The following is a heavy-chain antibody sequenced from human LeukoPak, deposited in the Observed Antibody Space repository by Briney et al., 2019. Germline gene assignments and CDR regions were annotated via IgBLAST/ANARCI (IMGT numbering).Heavy chain of an antibody. D-gene: IGHD2-2*02. CDR1: GYSISSGYY. CDR2: IYHSGST. CDR3: ARQSIGVVPAAIPPFDH. J-gene: IGHJ4*02. Sequence: PSETLSLTCTVSGYSISSGYYWGWIRQPPGKGLEWIGSIYHSGSTYYNPSLKSRVTISVDTSKNQFSLKLSSVTAADTAVYYCARQSIGVVPAAIPPFDHWGQGTLVTVSS. V-gene: IGHV4-38-2*02.